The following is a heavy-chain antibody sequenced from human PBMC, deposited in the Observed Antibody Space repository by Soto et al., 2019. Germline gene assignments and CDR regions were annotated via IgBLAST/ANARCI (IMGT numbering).Heavy chain of an antibody. D-gene: IGHD6-19*01. CDR2: IIPILGTA. V-gene: IGHV1-69*11. J-gene: IGHJ6*02. CDR1: GVTFSTST. Sequence: VQLVQSGAEVRKPGFSVKVSCQVSGVTFSTSTITWVRQAPGQGLEWMGSIIPILGTAKSTQKFQGRVTITADESASVAYMELSSLTSEDTAVYYCARAGFVSGWNEFSGMDVWGQGTTVTFSS. CDR3: ARAGFVSGWNEFSGMDV.